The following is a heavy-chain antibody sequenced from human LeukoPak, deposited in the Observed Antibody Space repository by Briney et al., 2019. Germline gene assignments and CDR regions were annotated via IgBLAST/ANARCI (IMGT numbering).Heavy chain of an antibody. D-gene: IGHD3-3*01. CDR3: ARGSLGYYDFWSGYSNWFDP. J-gene: IGHJ5*02. Sequence: SETLSLTCTVSGGSISGYYWSWIRQPPGKGLEWIGEINHSGSTNYNPSLKSRVTISVDTSKNQFSLKLSFVTAADTAVYYCARGSLGYYDFWSGYSNWFDPWGQGTLVTVSS. V-gene: IGHV4-34*01. CDR2: INHSGST. CDR1: GGSISGYY.